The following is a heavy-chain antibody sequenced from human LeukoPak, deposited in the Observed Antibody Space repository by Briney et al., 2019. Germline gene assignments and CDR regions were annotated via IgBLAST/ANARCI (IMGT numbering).Heavy chain of an antibody. D-gene: IGHD3-16*01. V-gene: IGHV3-23*01. J-gene: IGHJ5*02. CDR3: GKEGGA. Sequence: GGSLRLSCAASGFRFSDFTMTWVRQAPGKGPEWVSAIGGRGGSTYYADSLGGRFIISRDNSKDMVYLQMNSLKVEDTATYYCGKEGGAWGQGTKVTVS. CDR2: IGGRGGST. CDR1: GFRFSDFT.